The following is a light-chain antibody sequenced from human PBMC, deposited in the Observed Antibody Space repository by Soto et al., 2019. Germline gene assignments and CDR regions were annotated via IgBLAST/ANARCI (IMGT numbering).Light chain of an antibody. CDR2: EGS. J-gene: IGLJ2*01. CDR1: SSDVGSYNL. V-gene: IGLV2-23*01. Sequence: QSALTQPASVSGSPGQSITISCTGTSSDVGSYNLVSWYQQHPGKAPKLMIYEGSKRPSGVSNRFSGSKSGNTASLTISGLQAEDEDDYYCCSYAGSSTSVVFGGGTTLTVL. CDR3: CSYAGSSTSVV.